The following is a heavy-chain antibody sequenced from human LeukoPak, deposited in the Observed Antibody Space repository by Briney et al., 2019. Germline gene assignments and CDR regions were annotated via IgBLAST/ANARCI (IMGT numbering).Heavy chain of an antibody. Sequence: GGSLRLSCAASGFSFSTYNMNWVRQAPGKGLEWVSYISSGSSIIYYADSVKGRFTIPRDNAKNSLYLQMNSLRDEDTAVYYCAREGSGYPDSWGRGTLVTVSS. D-gene: IGHD3-3*01. V-gene: IGHV3-48*02. CDR1: GFSFSTYN. CDR3: AREGSGYPDS. CDR2: ISSGSSII. J-gene: IGHJ4*02.